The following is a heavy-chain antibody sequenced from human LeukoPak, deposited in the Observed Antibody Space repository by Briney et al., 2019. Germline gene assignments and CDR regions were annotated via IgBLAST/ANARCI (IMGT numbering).Heavy chain of an antibody. Sequence: PGGSLRLSCAASGFTFSSRFMTWVRQAPGKGLEWVSTISGSGGTTYYADSVRGRFTISRDNSKNTLYLEMDSLRADDTAVYSCAKDPPSVPATAFHIWGQGTMVTVSS. CDR2: ISGSGGTT. V-gene: IGHV3-23*01. CDR1: GFTFSSRF. D-gene: IGHD1-26*01. CDR3: AKDPPSVPATAFHI. J-gene: IGHJ3*02.